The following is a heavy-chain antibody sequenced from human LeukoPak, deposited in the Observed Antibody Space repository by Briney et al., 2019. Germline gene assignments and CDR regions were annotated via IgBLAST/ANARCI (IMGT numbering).Heavy chain of an antibody. CDR2: IYYGGST. D-gene: IGHD3-3*01. V-gene: IGHV4-39*01. Sequence: SETLSLTCTVSGGFISSSNYYWGWVRQPPGRGLEWIGTIYYGGSTYYNPSLKSRVTISVDTSKNQFSLNLSSVTAADTAVYYCARHKIYYDFWSGHQVGYFDYWGQGTLATVSS. CDR1: GGFISSSNYY. J-gene: IGHJ4*02. CDR3: ARHKIYYDFWSGHQVGYFDY.